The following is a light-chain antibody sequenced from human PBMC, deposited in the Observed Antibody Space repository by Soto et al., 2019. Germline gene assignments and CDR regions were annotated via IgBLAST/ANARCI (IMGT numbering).Light chain of an antibody. CDR2: GAS. Sequence: EVVLTQSPGTLSLSRGERATLSCRASQSVTSNYLAWYQQKPGQAPRLLVYGASSRATGISDRFSGSGSGTDFTLTISRLEPEDFAVYYCQHYVSPPITFGQGTRLEIK. V-gene: IGKV3-20*01. CDR1: QSVTSNY. CDR3: QHYVSPPIT. J-gene: IGKJ5*01.